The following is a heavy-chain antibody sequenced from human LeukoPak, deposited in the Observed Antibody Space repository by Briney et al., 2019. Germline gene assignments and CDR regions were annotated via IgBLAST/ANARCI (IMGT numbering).Heavy chain of an antibody. V-gene: IGHV3-11*01. CDR2: ISSSGSTL. J-gene: IGHJ3*02. CDR1: GFTFSDYY. D-gene: IGHD3-10*01. CDR3: ARDIVRVAVAFDI. Sequence: GGSLRLSCAASGFTFSDYYMSWIRQAPGKGLEWVSYISSSGSTLYYADSVKGRFTISRDNAKNSLYLQMNSLRAEDTAVYYCARDIVRVAVAFDIWGQGTMVTVSS.